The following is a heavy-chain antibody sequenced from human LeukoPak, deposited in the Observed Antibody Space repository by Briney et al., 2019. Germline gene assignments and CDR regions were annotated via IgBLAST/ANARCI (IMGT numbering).Heavy chain of an antibody. J-gene: IGHJ4*02. Sequence: GGSLRLSCAASGFTFNNYAMSWVRQAPGKGLEWVAFIRYDGSNKYYADSVKGRFTISRDNSKNTLYLQMNSLRAEDTAVYYCAKGDQLVPYWGQGTLVTVSS. CDR2: IRYDGSNK. CDR3: AKGDQLVPY. V-gene: IGHV3-30*02. D-gene: IGHD6-6*01. CDR1: GFTFNNYA.